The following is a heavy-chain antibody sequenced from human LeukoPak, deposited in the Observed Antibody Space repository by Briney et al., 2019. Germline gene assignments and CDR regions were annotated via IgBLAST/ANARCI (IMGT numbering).Heavy chain of an antibody. CDR1: GYTFTGYY. J-gene: IGHJ4*02. CDR2: INPNSGGT. V-gene: IGHV1-2*04. D-gene: IGHD3-10*01. Sequence: ASVKVSCKASGYTFTGYYMHWVRQAPGQGLEWMGWINPNSGGTNYAQKFQGWVTMTRDTSISTAYMELSRLRSDDTAVYYCARGGWDTYYYGSGSYLKFDYWGQGTLVTVSS. CDR3: ARGGWDTYYYGSGSYLKFDY.